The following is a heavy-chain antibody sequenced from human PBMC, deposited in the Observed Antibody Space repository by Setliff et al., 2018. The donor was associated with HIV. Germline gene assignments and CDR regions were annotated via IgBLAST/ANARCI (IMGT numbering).Heavy chain of an antibody. J-gene: IGHJ3*02. D-gene: IGHD3-22*01. CDR2: ISYSGST. V-gene: IGHV4-59*08. CDR3: ARHRGITMIVVVILDAFDI. CDR1: GGSFSDYY. Sequence: SETLSLTCGVYGGSFSDYYWGWIRQPPGKGLEWIGYISYSGSTSYNPSLKSRVTMAVDTSKNQFSLKLSSVTAADTAVYYCARHRGITMIVVVILDAFDIWGQGTMVTVSS.